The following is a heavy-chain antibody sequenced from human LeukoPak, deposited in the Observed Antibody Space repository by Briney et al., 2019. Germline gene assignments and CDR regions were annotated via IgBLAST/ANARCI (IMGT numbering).Heavy chain of an antibody. D-gene: IGHD1-26*01. CDR1: GFGLDGYT. CDR2: INWNGDET. J-gene: IGHJ4*02. Sequence: GSLRLSCAASGFGLDGYTMHWVRQFPGKGLELVSLINWNGDETYYSDSVKGRFTISRDNSKNSLYLQMNSLRTEDTGFYYCGKDMGPRGVGATPHYWGQGTLVTVSS. CDR3: GKDMGPRGVGATPHY. V-gene: IGHV3-43*01.